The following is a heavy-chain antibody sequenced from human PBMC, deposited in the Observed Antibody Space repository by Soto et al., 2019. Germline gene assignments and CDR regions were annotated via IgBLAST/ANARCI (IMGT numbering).Heavy chain of an antibody. D-gene: IGHD2-21*01. J-gene: IGHJ4*02. CDR1: GFTFSAYA. CDR2: ISYDGDNK. CDR3: VSLVHFVEDTAVPEDY. Sequence: AGGSLRLSCAASGFTFSAYAIHWVRQAPGKGLDWVAVISYDGDNKYYADSVKGRFTISRDNSKNMAFLQMNSLRAEDTALYWCVSLVHFVEDTAVPEDYWGQGTLVTVSS. V-gene: IGHV3-30-3*01.